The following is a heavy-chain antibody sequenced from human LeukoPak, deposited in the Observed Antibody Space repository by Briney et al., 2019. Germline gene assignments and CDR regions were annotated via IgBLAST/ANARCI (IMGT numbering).Heavy chain of an antibody. V-gene: IGHV3-7*01. CDR2: IKQDGSEK. CDR1: GFTFSRYW. D-gene: IGHD6-13*01. J-gene: IGHJ5*02. Sequence: GGSLRLSCAASGFTFSRYWMSWVRQAPGKGLEWVANIKQDGSEKHYVGSVKGRFTISRDNAKNSLYLQMNSLRAEDTAVYYCARSWTIAAAPDWFDPWGQGTLVTVSS. CDR3: ARSWTIAAAPDWFDP.